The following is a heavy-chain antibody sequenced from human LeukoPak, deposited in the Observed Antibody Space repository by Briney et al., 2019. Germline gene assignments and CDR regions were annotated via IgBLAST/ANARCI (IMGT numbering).Heavy chain of an antibody. D-gene: IGHD2-15*01. J-gene: IGHJ5*02. CDR2: INQDGSEK. CDR3: AREGCSGGSCYHNWFDP. Sequence: GGSLRLSCAASGFTFSSYWMSWVRQAPGKGLEWVANINQDGSEKYYVDSVKGRFTISRDNAKNSLYLQMNSLRAEVTAVYYCAREGCSGGSCYHNWFDPWGQGTLVTVSS. CDR1: GFTFSSYW. V-gene: IGHV3-7*01.